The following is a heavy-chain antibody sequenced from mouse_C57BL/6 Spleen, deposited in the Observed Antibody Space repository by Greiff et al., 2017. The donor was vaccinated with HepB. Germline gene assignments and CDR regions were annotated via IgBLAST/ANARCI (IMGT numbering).Heavy chain of an antibody. CDR1: GYAFTNYL. Sequence: QVQLQQSGAELVRPGTSVKVSCKASGYAFTNYLIEWVKQRPGQGLEWIGVINPGSGGTNYNEKCKGKATLTADKSSSTAYMQLSSLTSEDSAVYFCARSGYTSFDYLGQGTTLTVSS. D-gene: IGHD5-1-1*01. V-gene: IGHV1-54*01. J-gene: IGHJ2*01. CDR2: INPGSGGT. CDR3: ARSGYTSFDY.